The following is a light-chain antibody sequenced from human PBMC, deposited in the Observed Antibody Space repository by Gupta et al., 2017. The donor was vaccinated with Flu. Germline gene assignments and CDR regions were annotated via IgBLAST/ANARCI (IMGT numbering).Light chain of an antibody. V-gene: IGKV1-9*01. CDR1: QDISRS. CDR2: AAS. CDR3: QTFKTYPVT. J-gene: IGKJ4*01. Sequence: PSFLSASVGDRVFITCRASQDISRSLAWYQQRPGGVPKLLIFAASTLQTAVPSRFSGSGSGTDFTLTISSLQPEDYGTYYCQTFKTYPVTFGGGTKVEIK.